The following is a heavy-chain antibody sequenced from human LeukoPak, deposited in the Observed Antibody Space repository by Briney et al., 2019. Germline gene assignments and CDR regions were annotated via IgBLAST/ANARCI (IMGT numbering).Heavy chain of an antibody. V-gene: IGHV1-8*01. Sequence: ASVKVSCKASGYTFTSYDINWVRQATGQGLEWMGWMNPNSGDTGYAQKFQGRVTMTRNTSISTAYMELSSLRSDDTAVYYCARRIAKPTSKFDPWGQGTLVTVSS. CDR1: GYTFTSYD. J-gene: IGHJ5*02. CDR2: MNPNSGDT. CDR3: ARRIAKPTSKFDP. D-gene: IGHD6-13*01.